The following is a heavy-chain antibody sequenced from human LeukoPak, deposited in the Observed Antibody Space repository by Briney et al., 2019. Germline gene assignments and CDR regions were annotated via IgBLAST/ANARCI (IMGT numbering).Heavy chain of an antibody. CDR1: GFTVSGNY. V-gene: IGHV3-53*01. CDR2: IYTAGST. J-gene: IGHJ4*02. CDR3: AGGNTWPGLSY. D-gene: IGHD6-25*01. Sequence: GGSLRLSCAASGFTVSGNYMSWVRQAPRKGLEWVSVIYTAGSTYNADSVKGRFTISRDKSKNTLYLQMNTLRAEDTAVYFCAGGNTWPGLSYWGQGTLLTASS.